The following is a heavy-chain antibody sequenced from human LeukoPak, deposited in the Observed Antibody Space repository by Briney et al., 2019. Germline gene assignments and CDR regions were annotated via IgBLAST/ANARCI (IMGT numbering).Heavy chain of an antibody. D-gene: IGHD3-10*01. J-gene: IGHJ4*02. CDR1: GFTFSSYA. Sequence: PGGSLRLSCAASGFTFSSYAMNWVRQAPGKGLEWVSSISTSSSYIYYADSVKGRSTIARDNAKHSLYLQMDRLRAEDTAVYYCSRGYDFGSGSFFDYWGQGTLVTVSS. CDR3: SRGYDFGSGSFFDY. CDR2: ISTSSSYI. V-gene: IGHV3-21*01.